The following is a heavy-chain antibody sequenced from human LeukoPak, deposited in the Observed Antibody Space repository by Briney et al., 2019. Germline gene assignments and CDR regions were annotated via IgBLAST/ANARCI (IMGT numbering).Heavy chain of an antibody. Sequence: PGVSLRLSCAASGFTFSSYSMNWVRQAPGKGLEWVSYISSSSSPIYYADSVKGRFTISRDNAKNSLYLQMNSLRAEDTAVYYCAREPMITMVRGAIEHDAFDIWGQGTMVTVSS. J-gene: IGHJ3*02. V-gene: IGHV3-48*01. CDR3: AREPMITMVRGAIEHDAFDI. CDR2: ISSSSSPI. D-gene: IGHD3-10*01. CDR1: GFTFSSYS.